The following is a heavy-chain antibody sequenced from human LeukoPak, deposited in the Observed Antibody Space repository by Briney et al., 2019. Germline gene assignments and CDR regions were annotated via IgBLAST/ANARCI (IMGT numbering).Heavy chain of an antibody. CDR2: IYPGDSDT. CDR1: GYKFATQW. V-gene: IGHV5-51*01. CDR3: ASRIAAAGRQVRAFDI. J-gene: IGHJ3*02. Sequence: GESLKISCKGSGYKFATQWIGWVRQMPGKGLEWMGIIYPGDSDTRYSPSFQGQVTISADKSISTAYLQWTSLKASDTAMYYCASRIAAAGRQVRAFDIWGQGTMVTVSS. D-gene: IGHD6-13*01.